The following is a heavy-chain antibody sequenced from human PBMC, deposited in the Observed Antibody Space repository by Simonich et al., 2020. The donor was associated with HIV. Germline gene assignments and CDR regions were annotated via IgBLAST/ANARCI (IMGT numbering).Heavy chain of an antibody. D-gene: IGHD4-17*01. CDR1: GGSFSGYY. V-gene: IGHV4-34*01. CDR3: ARRHPTTVTTPYFDY. J-gene: IGHJ4*02. Sequence: QVQLQQWGAGLLKPSETLSLTCAVYGGSFSGYYWSWIRQPPGTGLEWIGEINHSGSTHYNPALKSRVTISVDTSKNQFSLKLSSVTAADTAVYYCARRHPTTVTTPYFDYWGQGTLVTVSS. CDR2: INHSGST.